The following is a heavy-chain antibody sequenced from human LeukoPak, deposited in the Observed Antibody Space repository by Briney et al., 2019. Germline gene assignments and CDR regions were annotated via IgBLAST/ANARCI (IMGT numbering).Heavy chain of an antibody. D-gene: IGHD4-23*01. J-gene: IGHJ5*02. V-gene: IGHV1-8*03. CDR3: ARGPRVILRWFARHNWFDP. CDR2: MNPNSGNT. Sequence: ASVKVSCKASGYPFTSYDINWVREATGQGLEWMGWMNPNSGNTGYAQKFQGRVTITRNTSISTAYMELSSLRSEDTAVYYCARGPRVILRWFARHNWFDPWGQGTLVTVSS. CDR1: GYPFTSYD.